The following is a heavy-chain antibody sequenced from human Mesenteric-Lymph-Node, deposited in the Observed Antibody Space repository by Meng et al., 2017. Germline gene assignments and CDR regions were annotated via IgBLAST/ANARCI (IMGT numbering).Heavy chain of an antibody. CDR1: GYTFTGYY. J-gene: IGHJ6*02. D-gene: IGHD3-22*01. CDR2: INPNSGGT. CDR3: ARARKSGYYDSSGYYYYYYGMDV. V-gene: IGHV1-2*06. Sequence: ASVKVSCKASGYTFTGYYMHWVRQAPGQGLEWMGRINPNSGGTNYAQKFQGRVTMTRDTSISTAYMELSRLRSDDTAVYYCARARKSGYYDSSGYYYYYYGMDVWSQGTTVTVSS.